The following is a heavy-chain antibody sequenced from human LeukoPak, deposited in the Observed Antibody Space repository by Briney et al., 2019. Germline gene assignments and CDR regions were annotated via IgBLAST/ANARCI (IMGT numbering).Heavy chain of an antibody. CDR2: IRYDGSNK. Sequence: GGSLRLSCAASGFTFSSYGMHWVRQAPGKGLEWVAFIRYDGSNKYYADSVEGRFTISRDNSKNTLYLQMNSLRAEDTAVYYCAGGPYGDYYAFDIWGQGTMVTVSS. CDR1: GFTFSSYG. D-gene: IGHD4-17*01. V-gene: IGHV3-30*02. CDR3: AGGPYGDYYAFDI. J-gene: IGHJ3*02.